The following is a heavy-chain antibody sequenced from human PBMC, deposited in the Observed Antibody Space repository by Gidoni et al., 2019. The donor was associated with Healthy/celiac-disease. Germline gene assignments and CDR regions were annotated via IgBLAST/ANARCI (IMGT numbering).Heavy chain of an antibody. J-gene: IGHJ4*02. Sequence: EVQLVESGGGLVQRGRSVRLSCAASGFSFDAYAMPWVRQAPGKGLAWVSGISWNSGSIGYADAVKGRFTSSRDNAKNSRDLQINSLRAEDTVLYYCAIALGYSYGSSFDYWGQGTLVTVSS. D-gene: IGHD5-18*01. CDR2: ISWNSGSI. CDR1: GFSFDAYA. CDR3: AIALGYSYGSSFDY. V-gene: IGHV3-9*01.